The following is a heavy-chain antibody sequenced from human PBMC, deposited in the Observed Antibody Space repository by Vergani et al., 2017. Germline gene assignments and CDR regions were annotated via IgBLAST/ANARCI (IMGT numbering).Heavy chain of an antibody. J-gene: IGHJ1*01. CDR3: ATKSCGTPGCQIGYFRE. CDR1: GFTFSNYG. Sequence: QVQLVESGGGVVQPGRSLRLSCVASGFTFSNYGMQWVRQAPGKGLEWMAVISFDAKVQYYADSVQGRFTISRDNSRNTLFLLMNSLRSEDTAVYYCATKSCGTPGCQIGYFREWGQGTLVTVSS. CDR2: ISFDAKVQ. D-gene: IGHD1-1*01. V-gene: IGHV3-30*03.